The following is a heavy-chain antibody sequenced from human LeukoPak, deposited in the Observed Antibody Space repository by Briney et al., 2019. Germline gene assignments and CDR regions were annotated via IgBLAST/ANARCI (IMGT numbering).Heavy chain of an antibody. D-gene: IGHD1-26*01. V-gene: IGHV1-69*05. J-gene: IGHJ5*02. CDR1: RGTFSSYA. CDR3: ARDQSGEWELLSGWWFDP. Sequence: SVKVSCKASRGTFSSYAINWVRQAPGQGLEWMGGIIPIFGTSNYAQKLQGRVTVTRDMSTSTVYMELSNLRSEDTAVYYCARDQSGEWELLSGWWFDPWGQGTLVTVSS. CDR2: IIPIFGTS.